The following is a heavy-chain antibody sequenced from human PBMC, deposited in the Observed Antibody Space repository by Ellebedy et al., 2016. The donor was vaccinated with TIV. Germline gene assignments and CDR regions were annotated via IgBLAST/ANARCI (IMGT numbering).Heavy chain of an antibody. D-gene: IGHD6-6*01. V-gene: IGHV4-4*02. J-gene: IGHJ5*02. Sequence: MPSETLSLTCAVSGGSISSSNWWSWIRQPPGKGLEWIGEINHSGSTNYKLSLKSRVTISVDTSKNQFSLKLSSVTAADTAVYYCAKGHHSSSSSPRWFDPWGQGTLVTVSS. CDR2: INHSGST. CDR3: AKGHHSSSSSPRWFDP. CDR1: GGSISSSNW.